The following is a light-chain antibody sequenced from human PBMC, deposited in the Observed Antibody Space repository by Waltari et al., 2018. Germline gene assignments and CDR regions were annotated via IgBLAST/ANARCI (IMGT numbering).Light chain of an antibody. CDR1: SSDVGAYDY. Sequence: QSALTQPASVSGSPGQSITISCTGTSSDVGAYDYVSWYQQHPGKAPKFMIYDATKRPSGVSFRFSASKSGNTASLTISGLQADDEADYYCCSYAGSDIYAVFGGGTKLTVL. CDR3: CSYAGSDIYAV. V-gene: IGLV2-23*01. J-gene: IGLJ2*01. CDR2: DAT.